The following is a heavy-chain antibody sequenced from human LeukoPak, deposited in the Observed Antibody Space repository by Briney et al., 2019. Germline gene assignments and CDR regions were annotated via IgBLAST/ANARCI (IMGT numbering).Heavy chain of an antibody. V-gene: IGHV4-39*07. CDR3: ARPHIAAGEDAFDI. Sequence: PSETLSLTCTVSGGSIRSSSYYWGWIRQPPGKGLEWIGSIYYSGSTYYNPSLRSRVTMSVDTSKNQFSLKLSSVTAADTAVYYCARPHIAAGEDAFDIWGQGTMVTVSS. D-gene: IGHD6-13*01. CDR2: IYYSGST. J-gene: IGHJ3*02. CDR1: GGSIRSSSYY.